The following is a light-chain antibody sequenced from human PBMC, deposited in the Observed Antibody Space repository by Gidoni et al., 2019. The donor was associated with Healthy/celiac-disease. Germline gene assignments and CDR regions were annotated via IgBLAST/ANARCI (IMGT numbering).Light chain of an antibody. J-gene: IGKJ1*01. V-gene: IGKV3-11*01. Sequence: EIVLPQSPATLSLSPGERATVSCRASQSASSYLAWYHQKPGQAPRLLIYDASNRATGTPARFSGSGSGTDFTLTISSLEPEDFAVYYCQQRSNWRTFGQGTKVEIK. CDR3: QQRSNWRT. CDR2: DAS. CDR1: QSASSY.